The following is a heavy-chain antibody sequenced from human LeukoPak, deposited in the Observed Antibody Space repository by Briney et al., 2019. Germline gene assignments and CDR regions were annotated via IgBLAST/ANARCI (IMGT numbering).Heavy chain of an antibody. CDR3: AKSAVAVGLGAFDV. Sequence: GGSLRLSCAASGFAFSIYTMSWVRQAPGKGPEWVSAINQGGDTSYAASVKGHFTISRDNSKNTLYLQMNSLRLEDTDVYYCAKSAVAVGLGAFDVWGRGTVVTVSS. V-gene: IGHV3-23*01. CDR1: GFAFSIYT. J-gene: IGHJ3*01. D-gene: IGHD3-16*01. CDR2: INQGGDT.